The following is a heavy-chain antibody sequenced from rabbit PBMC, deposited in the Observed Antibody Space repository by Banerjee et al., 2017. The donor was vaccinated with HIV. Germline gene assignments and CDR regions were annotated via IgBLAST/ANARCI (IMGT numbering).Heavy chain of an antibody. CDR2: INTGGNT. CDR1: GFSFSSSYW. CDR3: ARSAAYATDGYPYYFNL. Sequence: QEQLEESGGDLVKPEGSLTLTCTASGFSFSSSYWICWVRQAPGEGLEYIGFINTGGNTGYASWVNGRFTISRSTSLNTVDLKMTSLTAADTATYFCARSAAYATDGYPYYFNLWGQGTLVT. J-gene: IGHJ4*01. D-gene: IGHD6-1*01. V-gene: IGHV1S43*01.